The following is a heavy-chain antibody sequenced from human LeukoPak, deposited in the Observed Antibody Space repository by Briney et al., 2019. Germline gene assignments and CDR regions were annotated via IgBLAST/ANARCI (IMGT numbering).Heavy chain of an antibody. D-gene: IGHD6-13*01. CDR3: AVYSSRAPQFDY. Sequence: PGGSLRLSCAASGFTFSSYGTHWVRQAPGKGLEWVAGLSYDGSNKYYSDSVKGRFTISRDNSKNTLYLQMNSLRAEDTAVYYCAVYSSRAPQFDYWGQGTLVTVSS. CDR2: LSYDGSNK. J-gene: IGHJ4*02. V-gene: IGHV3-30*03. CDR1: GFTFSSYG.